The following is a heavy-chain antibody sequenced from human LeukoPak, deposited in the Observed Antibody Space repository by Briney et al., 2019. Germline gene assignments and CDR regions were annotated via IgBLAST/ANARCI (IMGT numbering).Heavy chain of an antibody. D-gene: IGHD3-22*01. Sequence: ASVKVSCKASGYTFTVDYMHGVRQAPGQGLEWMGWINPNSGGTNYAQKFQGRVTMTRDTSISTAYMELSRLRSDDTAVYYCARGRTYDSSGYYYRGSFYYYYYMDVWGKGTTVIVSS. J-gene: IGHJ6*03. V-gene: IGHV1-2*02. CDR1: GYTFTVDY. CDR2: INPNSGGT. CDR3: ARGRTYDSSGYYYRGSFYYYYYMDV.